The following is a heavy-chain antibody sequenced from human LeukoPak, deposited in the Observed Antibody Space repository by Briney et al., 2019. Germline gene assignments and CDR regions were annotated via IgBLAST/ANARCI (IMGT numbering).Heavy chain of an antibody. CDR3: ARELVYCSSSSCYRFDP. Sequence: ASVKVFCKASGYTFTGYYMHWVRQAPGQGLEWMGWINPNSGGTNYAQKFQGRVTMTRDTSISTAYMELSRLRSDDTAVYYCARELVYCSSSSCYRFDPWGQGTLVTVSS. CDR2: INPNSGGT. D-gene: IGHD2-2*01. CDR1: GYTFTGYY. V-gene: IGHV1-2*02. J-gene: IGHJ5*02.